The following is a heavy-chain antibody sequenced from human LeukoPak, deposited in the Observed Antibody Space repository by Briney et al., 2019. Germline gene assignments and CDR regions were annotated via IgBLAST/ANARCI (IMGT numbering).Heavy chain of an antibody. CDR2: IIAIFGTA. V-gene: IGHV1-69*05. CDR3: ARGSQISTPYNWFDP. J-gene: IGHJ5*02. CDR1: GGTFSSYA. Sequence: SVQVSCKASGGTFSSYAISWVRQAPAHGLEWMGGIIAIFGTANYAQKFQGRVTITTDESTSTAYMELSSLRSEDTAVYYCARGSQISTPYNWFDPWGQGTLVTVSS. D-gene: IGHD2/OR15-2a*01.